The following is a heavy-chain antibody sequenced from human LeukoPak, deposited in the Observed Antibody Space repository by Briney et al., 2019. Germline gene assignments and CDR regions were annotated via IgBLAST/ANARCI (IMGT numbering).Heavy chain of an antibody. CDR1: GYTFTSYY. D-gene: IGHD4-17*01. V-gene: IGHV1-46*01. J-gene: IGHJ3*02. CDR2: INPSGGST. Sequence: GASVKVSCKASGYTFTSYYMHWVRQAPGQGLEWMGIINPSGGSTSYAQKFQGRVTMTRDTSTSTVYMELSSLRSEDTAVYYCARPAATVTTPGDAFDIWGQGTMVTVSS. CDR3: ARPAATVTTPGDAFDI.